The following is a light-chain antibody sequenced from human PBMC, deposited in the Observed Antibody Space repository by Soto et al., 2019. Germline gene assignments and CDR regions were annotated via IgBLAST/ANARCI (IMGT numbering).Light chain of an antibody. Sequence: EIVLTQSPATLSVSPGERATLSCRASQSVSSYLAWYQQKPGQAPRLLIYDASSRATGIPDRFSGGGSGTDFTLTISRLEPEDFAVYYCQQYGGSPPITFGQGTRLEIK. V-gene: IGKV3-20*01. CDR3: QQYGGSPPIT. CDR2: DAS. J-gene: IGKJ5*01. CDR1: QSVSSY.